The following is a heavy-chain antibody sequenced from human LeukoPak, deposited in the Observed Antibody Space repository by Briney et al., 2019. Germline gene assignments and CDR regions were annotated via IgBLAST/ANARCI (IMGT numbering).Heavy chain of an antibody. CDR3: ARGLIFPTGFIAARPGYYYGMDV. D-gene: IGHD6-6*01. J-gene: IGHJ6*02. Sequence: SETLSLTCTVSGGSISSFYWSWLRQPPGKGLEYIGYISNSGSTNYNPSLKSRVTISADTSKNQFSLKLSSVTAADTAVYYCARGLIFPTGFIAARPGYYYGMDVWGQGTTVTVSS. V-gene: IGHV4-59*08. CDR2: ISNSGST. CDR1: GGSISSFY.